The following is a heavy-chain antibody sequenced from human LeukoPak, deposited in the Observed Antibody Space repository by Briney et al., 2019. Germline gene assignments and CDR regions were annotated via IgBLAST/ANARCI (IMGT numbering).Heavy chain of an antibody. CDR2: RFSSGIT. CDR3: ARDGYGSSMDV. J-gene: IGHJ6*03. Sequence: SETLSLTCTVSGGSICMYYWSWIRQPAGKGLEWIGRRFSSGITNYNPSLKSRVSMSVDTSKNQFSLKLTSVTAADTAVYYCARDGYGSSMDVWGKGTTVTVSS. V-gene: IGHV4-4*07. D-gene: IGHD6-13*01. CDR1: GGSICMYY.